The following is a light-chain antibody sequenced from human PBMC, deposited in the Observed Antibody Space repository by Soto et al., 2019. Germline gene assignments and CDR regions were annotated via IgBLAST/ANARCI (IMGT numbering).Light chain of an antibody. CDR1: QSVSSN. V-gene: IGKV3-15*01. Sequence: EIVMSQSPATLSVSPGGRVTLSCRASQSVSSNLAWYQQKPGQAPRLLIYGASTRATGIPARFSGSGSGTEFTPTISSLQSEDFAVYYCQQYNNWPPTFGQGTKVDIK. J-gene: IGKJ1*01. CDR2: GAS. CDR3: QQYNNWPPT.